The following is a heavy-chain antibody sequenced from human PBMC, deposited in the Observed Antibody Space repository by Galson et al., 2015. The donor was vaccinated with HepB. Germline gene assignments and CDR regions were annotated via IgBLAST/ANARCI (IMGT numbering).Heavy chain of an antibody. D-gene: IGHD3-3*01. CDR2: ISYDGSNK. J-gene: IGHJ3*02. V-gene: IGHV3-30-3*01. CDR3: ARDAVLRFLEWLFADDAFDI. Sequence: SLRLSCAASGFTFSSYAMHWVRQAPGKGLEWVAVISYDGSNKYYADSVKGRFTISRDNSKNTLYLQMNSLRAEDTAVYYCARDAVLRFLEWLFADDAFDIWGQGTMVTVSS. CDR1: GFTFSSYA.